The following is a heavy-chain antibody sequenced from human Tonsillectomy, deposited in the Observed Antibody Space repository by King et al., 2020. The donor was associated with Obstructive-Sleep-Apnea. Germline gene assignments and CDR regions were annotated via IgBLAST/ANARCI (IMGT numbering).Heavy chain of an antibody. Sequence: VQLVESGGDLVQPGGSLRLSCAASGFFFCSSVMTWVRPAPGKGREWVSGMSGGRSSTYYADSVKGRVTISRDNSTNTLYLQMNSLRDEDTAVYYCAKGYSSIWYDYFDYWGQGTLVTVSS. CDR1: GFFFCSSV. CDR2: MSGGRSST. D-gene: IGHD6-13*01. J-gene: IGHJ4*02. CDR3: AKGYSSIWYDYFDY. V-gene: IGHV3-23*04.